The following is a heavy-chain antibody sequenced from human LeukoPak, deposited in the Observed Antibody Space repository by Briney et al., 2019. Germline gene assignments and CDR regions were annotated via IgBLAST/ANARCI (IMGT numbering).Heavy chain of an antibody. D-gene: IGHD4-17*01. V-gene: IGHV3-33*01. J-gene: IGHJ6*02. Sequence: PGRSLRLSCAASGLTFSSYGMHWVRQAPGKGLEWVAVIWYDGSNKCYADSVKGRFTISRDNSKNTLYLQMNSLRAEDTAVYYCAGDYGEHHYGMDVWGQGTTVTVSS. CDR1: GLTFSSYG. CDR2: IWYDGSNK. CDR3: AGDYGEHHYGMDV.